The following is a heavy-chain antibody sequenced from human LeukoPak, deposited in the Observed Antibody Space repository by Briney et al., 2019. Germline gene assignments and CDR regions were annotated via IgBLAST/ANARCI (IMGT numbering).Heavy chain of an antibody. D-gene: IGHD2-15*01. V-gene: IGHV3-21*01. CDR1: GFTFHTYN. CDR2: ISRSSGYV. CDR3: ARDGGYCSGGSCNNWFDP. J-gene: IGHJ5*02. Sequence: GGSLRLSCATSGFTFHTYNMNWVRQAPGKGLEWVSSISRSSGYVYYADSVKGRYTISRDNAKNSLYLQMSSLRAEDTAVYYCARDGGYCSGGSCNNWFDPWGQGTLVTVSS.